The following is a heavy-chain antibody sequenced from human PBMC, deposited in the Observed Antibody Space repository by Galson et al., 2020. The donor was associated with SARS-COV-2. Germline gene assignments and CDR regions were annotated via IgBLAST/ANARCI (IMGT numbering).Heavy chain of an antibody. Sequence: ASVKVSCKVSGYTLTELSMHWVRQAPGKELEWRGGFDPEDGETIYAQKFQGRVTMTEDTSTDTAYMELSSLRSEDTAVYYCATQYVWGSYRYLAYGGQGTLVTVSS. CDR2: FDPEDGET. CDR1: GYTLTELS. D-gene: IGHD3-16*02. CDR3: ATQYVWGSYRYLAY. J-gene: IGHJ4*02. V-gene: IGHV1-24*01.